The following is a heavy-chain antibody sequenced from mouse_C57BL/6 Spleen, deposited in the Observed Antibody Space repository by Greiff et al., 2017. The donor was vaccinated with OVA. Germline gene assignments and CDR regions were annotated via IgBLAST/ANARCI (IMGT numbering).Heavy chain of an antibody. V-gene: IGHV7-3*01. CDR1: GFTFTDYY. Sequence: DVKLVESGGGLVQPGGSLSLSCAASGFTFTDYYMSWVRQPPGKVLEWLGFIRNKANGYTTEYSASVKGRFTISRENSQSILYLQMNALRSEDRATYYCASQIYYYGSSLYYYAMDYWGQGTSVTVSS. CDR3: ASQIYYYGSSLYYYAMDY. D-gene: IGHD1-1*01. J-gene: IGHJ4*01. CDR2: IRNKANGYTT.